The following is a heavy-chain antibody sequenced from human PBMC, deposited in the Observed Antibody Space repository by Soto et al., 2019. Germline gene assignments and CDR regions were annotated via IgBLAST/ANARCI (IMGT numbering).Heavy chain of an antibody. Sequence: QVQLVQSGAEVKKPGSSVKVSCKASGGTFSSYAISWVRQAPGQGLEWMGGIIPIFGTANYAQKFQGRVTITADESTSTAYIVLSSLRSEDTAVYYCARRSPAGRGYKAMVTRGQGTLVTVSS. J-gene: IGHJ4*02. CDR3: ARRSPAGRGYKAMVT. CDR1: GGTFSSYA. D-gene: IGHD5-18*01. CDR2: IIPIFGTA. V-gene: IGHV1-69*01.